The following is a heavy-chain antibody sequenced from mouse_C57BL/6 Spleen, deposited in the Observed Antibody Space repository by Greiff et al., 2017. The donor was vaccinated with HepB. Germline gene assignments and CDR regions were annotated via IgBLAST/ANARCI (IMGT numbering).Heavy chain of an antibody. Sequence: QVQLQQPGAELVMPGASVKLSCKASGYTFTSYWMHWVKQRPGQGLEWIGEIDPSDSYTNYNQKFKGKSTLTVDKSSSTAYMQLSSLTSEDSAVYYCARGDDVGYYFDYWGQGTTLTVSS. CDR2: IDPSDSYT. D-gene: IGHD2-12*01. V-gene: IGHV1-69*01. CDR3: ARGDDVGYYFDY. CDR1: GYTFTSYW. J-gene: IGHJ2*01.